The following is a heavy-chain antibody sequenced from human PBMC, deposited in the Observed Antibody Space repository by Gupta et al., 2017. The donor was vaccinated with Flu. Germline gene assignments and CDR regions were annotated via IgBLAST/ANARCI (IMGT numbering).Heavy chain of an antibody. CDR3: AKDQGGSADAFDI. J-gene: IGHJ3*02. Sequence: EVQLVESGGGLVQPGRSLRLSCAASGFSFDDYAMHWVRQAPGRGLEWVSGISWNSGSIGYADSVKGRFTISRDNAKNSLYLKMNSLRAEDTAVYYCAKDQGGSADAFDIWGQGTMVTVSS. CDR2: ISWNSGSI. CDR1: GFSFDDYA. D-gene: IGHD6-25*01. V-gene: IGHV3-9*01.